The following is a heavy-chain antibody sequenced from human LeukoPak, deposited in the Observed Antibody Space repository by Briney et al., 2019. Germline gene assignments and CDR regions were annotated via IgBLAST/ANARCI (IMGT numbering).Heavy chain of an antibody. J-gene: IGHJ4*02. D-gene: IGHD3-16*01. CDR2: IHHSGST. V-gene: IGHV4-34*01. CDR1: GGSFSGYS. CDR3: ARLGGPFDY. Sequence: NPSETLSLTCAVYGGSFSGYSWSWIRQPPGKGLEWIGEIHHSGSTKSNPSLKSRVTISVDTSKNQFSLKLRSVTAADTAVYYCARLGGPFDYWGQGTLVTVSS.